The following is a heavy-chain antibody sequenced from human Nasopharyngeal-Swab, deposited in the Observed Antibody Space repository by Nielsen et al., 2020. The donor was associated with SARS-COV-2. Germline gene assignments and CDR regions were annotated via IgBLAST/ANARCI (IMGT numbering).Heavy chain of an antibody. V-gene: IGHV3-48*03. D-gene: IGHD3-9*01. CDR3: AKGQGGLYYDILTGYPY. CDR2: ISSSGSTI. J-gene: IGHJ4*02. Sequence: GETLKISCAASGFTFSSYEMNWVRQAPGKGLEWVSYISSSGSTIYYADSVKGRFTISRDNAKNSLYLQMNSLRAEDTALYYCAKGQGGLYYDILTGYPYWGQGTLVTVSS. CDR1: GFTFSSYE.